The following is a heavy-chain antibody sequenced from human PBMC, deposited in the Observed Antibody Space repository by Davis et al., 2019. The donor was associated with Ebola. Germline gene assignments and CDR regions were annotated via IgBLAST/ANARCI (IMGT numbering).Heavy chain of an antibody. CDR1: GGSISSSSYY. J-gene: IGHJ4*02. CDR3: AREMATSPFDY. CDR2: TYYSGST. Sequence: PSETLSLTCTVSGGSISSSSYYWGWIRQPPGKGLEWIGSTYYSGSTYYNPSLKSRVTISVDTSKNQFSLKLSSVTAADTAVYYCAREMATSPFDYWGQGTLVTVSS. V-gene: IGHV4-39*07. D-gene: IGHD5-24*01.